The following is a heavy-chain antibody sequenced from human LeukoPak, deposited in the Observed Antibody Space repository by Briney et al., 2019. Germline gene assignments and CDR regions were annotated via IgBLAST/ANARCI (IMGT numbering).Heavy chain of an antibody. CDR3: ARDRAKLWCVHGNKWLDP. V-gene: IGHV3-21*01. J-gene: IGHJ5*02. Sequence: GVSLTLSCAASGFTFSSYSMKWVRHAPGKGREWVSSISSSSSYIYYADSVKGRFTISRDNAKNSLYLQMNSLRAEDTAVYYCARDRAKLWCVHGNKWLDPWRQGTLVTVSS. CDR1: GFTFSSYS. D-gene: IGHD5-18*01. CDR2: ISSSSSYI.